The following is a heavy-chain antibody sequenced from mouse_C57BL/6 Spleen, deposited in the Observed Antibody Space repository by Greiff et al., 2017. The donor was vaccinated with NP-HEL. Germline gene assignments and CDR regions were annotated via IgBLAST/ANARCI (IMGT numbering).Heavy chain of an antibody. D-gene: IGHD1-1*01. CDR2: INPNNGGT. CDR3: ARKRNYGSRLLYFDY. Sequence: EVQLQQSGPELVKPGASVKIPCKASGYTFTDYNMDWVKQSHGKSLEWIGDINPNNGGTIYNQKFKGKATLTVDKSSSTAYMELRSLTSEDTAVYYCARKRNYGSRLLYFDYWGQGTTLTVSS. J-gene: IGHJ2*01. CDR1: GYTFTDYN. V-gene: IGHV1-18*01.